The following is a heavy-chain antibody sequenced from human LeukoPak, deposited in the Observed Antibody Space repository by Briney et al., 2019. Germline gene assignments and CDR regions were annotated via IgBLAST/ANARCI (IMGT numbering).Heavy chain of an antibody. V-gene: IGHV4-59*01. CDR1: GGSISSYY. CDR3: AREGSSSSADY. D-gene: IGHD6-6*01. J-gene: IGHJ4*02. Sequence: PSETLSLTCTVSGGSISSYYWSWIRQPPGKGLEWIGYIYYSGSTNYNPSLKSRVTISVDTSKNQFSLKLSSVTAADTAVYYCAREGSSSSADYWGQGTLVTVSS. CDR2: IYYSGST.